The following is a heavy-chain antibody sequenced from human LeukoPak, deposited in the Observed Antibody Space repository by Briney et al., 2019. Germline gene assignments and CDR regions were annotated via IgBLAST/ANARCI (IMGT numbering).Heavy chain of an antibody. Sequence: SETLSLTCTVSGGSVSSGTYYWSWIRQPPGKGLEWIGYIYYSGSTNYNPSLKSRVTVSVDTSKNQCSLKLSSVTTADTAVYYCTRSTNLEAFDIWGQVTMVTVSS. D-gene: IGHD2-8*01. CDR3: TRSTNLEAFDI. CDR1: GGSVSSGTYY. CDR2: IYYSGST. J-gene: IGHJ3*02. V-gene: IGHV4-61*01.